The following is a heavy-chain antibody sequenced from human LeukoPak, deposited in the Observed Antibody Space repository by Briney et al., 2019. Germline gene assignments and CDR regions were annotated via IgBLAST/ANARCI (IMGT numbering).Heavy chain of an antibody. J-gene: IGHJ4*02. CDR2: IYSGGST. CDR1: GFTVSSNY. CDR3: ARAPEWLIFDY. Sequence: PGGSLRLSCAASGFTVSSNYMSCVRQAPGKGLEWVSVIYSGGSTYYADSVKGRFTISRHNSKNTLYLQMNSLRAENTAVYYCARAPEWLIFDYWGQGALVTVSS. D-gene: IGHD6-19*01. V-gene: IGHV3-53*04.